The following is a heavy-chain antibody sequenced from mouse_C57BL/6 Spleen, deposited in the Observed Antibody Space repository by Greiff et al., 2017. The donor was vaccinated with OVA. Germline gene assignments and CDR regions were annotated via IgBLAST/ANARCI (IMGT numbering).Heavy chain of an antibody. J-gene: IGHJ4*01. V-gene: IGHV1-62-2*01. CDR3: ARNEESPGYAMDY. CDR1: GYTFTEYT. CDR2: FYPGSGSL. Sequence: VQLVESGAELVKPGASVKLSCKASGYTFTEYTIHWVEQRSGQGLEWIGWFYPGSGSLKYNEKFKDKATLTADKSSSTVYMELSRLTSEDSAVDYCARNEESPGYAMDYWGQGTSVTVSS.